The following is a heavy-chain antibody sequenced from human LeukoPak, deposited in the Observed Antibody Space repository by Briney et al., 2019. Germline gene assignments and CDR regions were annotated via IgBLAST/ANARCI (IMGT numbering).Heavy chain of an antibody. CDR1: GFNFSSYW. J-gene: IGHJ3*02. CDR3: ARGEAPSSLDAFDI. D-gene: IGHD6-13*01. Sequence: GSLRLSCAASGFNFSSYWMSWVRQAPGKGLEWVSSISSSSSYIYYADSVKGRFTISRDNAKNSLYLQMNSLRAEDTAVYYCARGEAPSSLDAFDIWGQGTMVTVSS. CDR2: ISSSSSYI. V-gene: IGHV3-21*01.